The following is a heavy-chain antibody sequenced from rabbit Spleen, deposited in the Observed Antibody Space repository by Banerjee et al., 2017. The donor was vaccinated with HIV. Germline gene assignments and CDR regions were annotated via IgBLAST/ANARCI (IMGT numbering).Heavy chain of an antibody. D-gene: IGHD1-1*01. V-gene: IGHV1S40*01. CDR2: IDVSKSGST. J-gene: IGHJ4*01. CDR3: ARDLVGVIGWNFGW. CDR1: GLSFSSSYW. Sequence: QSLEESGGDLVKPGASLTLTCTASGLSFSSSYWICWVRQAPGKGLEWIACIDVSKSGSTYYASWAKGRFTISKSSSTTVTLRMTSLTAADRATYFCARDLVGVIGWNFGWWGPGTLVTVS.